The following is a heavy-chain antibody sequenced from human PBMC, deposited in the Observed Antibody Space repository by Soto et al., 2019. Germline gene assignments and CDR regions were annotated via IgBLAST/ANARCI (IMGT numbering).Heavy chain of an antibody. J-gene: IGHJ1*01. V-gene: IGHV3-7*01. Sequence: PGGPLRLPCAASELNFSSHGMNWVRQAPGKGLEWVANIKQDGSAKCYVDSVKGRFTISRDNAKNSLYLQMNSLRLEDTAVDYGAGGSGWDMPQWGQGTLVTVS. CDR2: IKQDGSAK. CDR3: AGGSGWDMPQ. D-gene: IGHD6-19*01. CDR1: ELNFSSHG.